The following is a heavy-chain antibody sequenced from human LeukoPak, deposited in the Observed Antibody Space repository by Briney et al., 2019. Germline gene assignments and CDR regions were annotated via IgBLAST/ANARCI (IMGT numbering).Heavy chain of an antibody. D-gene: IGHD2/OR15-2a*01. V-gene: IGHV1-2*02. Sequence: ASMKVSCKSSGFTFTDYYIHWVRQAPGQGLEWVGYIGPHSSATSSPQEFQGRVTMTRDTSMSTAYMELTRLTSDDTAVYYCAREGNGLLSKDFDYWGQGTLVTASS. CDR2: IGPHSSAT. CDR1: GFTFTDYY. J-gene: IGHJ4*02. CDR3: AREGNGLLSKDFDY.